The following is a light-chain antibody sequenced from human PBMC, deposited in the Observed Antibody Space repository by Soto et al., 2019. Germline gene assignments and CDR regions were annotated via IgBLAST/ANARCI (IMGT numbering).Light chain of an antibody. CDR1: QSVSSY. V-gene: IGKV3-15*01. CDR3: QQYHNWWT. J-gene: IGKJ1*01. Sequence: DIVLTQSPATLSLSPGERATLSCRASQSVSSYLAWYQQKPGQAPRLLIYGASTRATGIPARFSGSGSGTEFTLTISSLQSEDFAVYYCQQYHNWWTFGQGTKVDIK. CDR2: GAS.